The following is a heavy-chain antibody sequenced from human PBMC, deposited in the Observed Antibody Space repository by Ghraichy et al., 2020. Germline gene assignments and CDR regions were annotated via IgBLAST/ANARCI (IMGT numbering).Heavy chain of an antibody. D-gene: IGHD2-15*01. Sequence: ASVKVSCKASGYTFTSYGISWVRQAPGQGLEWMGWISAYNGNTNYAQKLQGRVTMTTDTSTSTAYMELRSLRSDDTAVYYCARDYALGYCSGGSWCYGWFDPWGQGTLVTVSS. CDR1: GYTFTSYG. J-gene: IGHJ5*02. CDR3: ARDYALGYCSGGSWCYGWFDP. V-gene: IGHV1-18*04. CDR2: ISAYNGNT.